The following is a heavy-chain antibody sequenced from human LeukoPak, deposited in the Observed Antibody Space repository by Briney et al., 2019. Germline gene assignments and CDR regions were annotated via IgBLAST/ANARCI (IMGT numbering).Heavy chain of an antibody. Sequence: GGSLRLSCAASGFTFSSYSMNWVRQAPGKGLEWVSSISSSSTYIYYADSVKGRFTISRDNAKNSLYLQMNGLRAEDTAVYYCASNYDIPRWGQGTLVTVSS. D-gene: IGHD3-9*01. CDR1: GFTFSSYS. CDR2: ISSSSTYI. J-gene: IGHJ4*02. V-gene: IGHV3-21*01. CDR3: ASNYDIPR.